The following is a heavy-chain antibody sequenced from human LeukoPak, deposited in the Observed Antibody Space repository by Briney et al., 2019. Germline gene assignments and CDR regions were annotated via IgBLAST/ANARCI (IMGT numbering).Heavy chain of an antibody. CDR1: GFIFRTYN. D-gene: IGHD3-22*01. V-gene: IGHV3-13*04. J-gene: IGHJ4*02. CDR2: IGTAGDT. Sequence: PGGSLRLSCAASGFIFRTYNIHWVRQATGKGLEWVSGIGTAGDTFYPDSVKGRFTISRDNAKNSLYLQMNSLRAGDTAVYYCAREYYNASGYHYFDYWGQGTLVTVSS. CDR3: AREYYNASGYHYFDY.